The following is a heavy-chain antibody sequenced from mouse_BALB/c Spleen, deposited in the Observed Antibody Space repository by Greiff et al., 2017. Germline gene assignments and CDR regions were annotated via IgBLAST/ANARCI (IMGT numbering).Heavy chain of an antibody. CDR1: GFNIKDYY. J-gene: IGHJ2*01. CDR3: NVMRGDYYGSSYNY. Sequence: AQLQQSGAELVRSGASVKLSCTASGFNIKDYYMHWVKQRPEQGLEWIGWIDPENGDTEYAPKFQGKATMTADTSSNTAYLQLSSLTSEDTAVYYCNVMRGDYYGSSYNYWGQGTTLTVSS. CDR2: IDPENGDT. V-gene: IGHV14-4*02. D-gene: IGHD1-1*01.